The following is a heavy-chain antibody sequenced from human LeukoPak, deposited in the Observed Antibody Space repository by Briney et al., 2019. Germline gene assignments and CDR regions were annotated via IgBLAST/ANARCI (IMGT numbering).Heavy chain of an antibody. V-gene: IGHV4-39*01. D-gene: IGHD3-22*01. Sequence: SETLSLTCTVSGGSISSSSYYWGWIRQPPGKGLEWIGSIYYSGSTYYNPSLKSRVTISVDTSKNQFSLKLSSVTAADTAVYYCARPYDSSGYYFRNNWFVPWGQGTLVTVSS. CDR3: ARPYDSSGYYFRNNWFVP. CDR1: GGSISSSSYY. J-gene: IGHJ5*02. CDR2: IYYSGST.